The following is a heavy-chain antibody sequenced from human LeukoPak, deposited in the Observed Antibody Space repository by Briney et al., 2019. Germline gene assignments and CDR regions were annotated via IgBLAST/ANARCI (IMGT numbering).Heavy chain of an antibody. CDR2: IYDSGST. D-gene: IGHD2-15*01. CDR1: GASIRSGDYY. Sequence: SETLSLTCTVSGASIRSGDYYWSWIRQPPGKGLEWIGYIYDSGSTYYNPSLKSRITISVDTSENRFSLKLSSVTATDTAVYYCARGCSGGSCYGAFDIWGQGTMVTVSS. V-gene: IGHV4-30-4*01. CDR3: ARGCSGGSCYGAFDI. J-gene: IGHJ3*02.